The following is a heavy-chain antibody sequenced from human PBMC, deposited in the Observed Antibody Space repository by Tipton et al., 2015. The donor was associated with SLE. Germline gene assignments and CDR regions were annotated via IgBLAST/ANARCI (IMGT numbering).Heavy chain of an antibody. CDR3: AGFLGGEADP. D-gene: IGHD2-15*01. J-gene: IGHJ5*02. CDR1: GGSFRSYY. CDR2: VYHDGNT. V-gene: IGHV4-59*03. Sequence: TLSLTCSVSGGSFRSYYWTWIRQPPGKGLEWIGYVYHDGNTKCNPSLKSRVTISVDTSKNQFSLKLNSVTAADTAVYYCAGFLGGEADPWGQGALVTVSS.